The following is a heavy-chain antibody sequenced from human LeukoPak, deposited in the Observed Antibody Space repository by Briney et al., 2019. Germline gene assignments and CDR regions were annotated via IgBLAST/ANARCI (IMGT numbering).Heavy chain of an antibody. CDR1: GYTFTTYW. V-gene: IGHV5-51*01. Sequence: GESLKISCQASGYTFTTYWIGWVRQMPGKGLECMGIIYPDDSDTTYSPSFQGQVTISANKSFSTAYLQWSSLKASDTAIYYCARLGGDTYYFGSASYPNWYFDLWGRGTLVTVSS. CDR2: IYPDDSDT. CDR3: ARLGGDTYYFGSASYPNWYFDL. J-gene: IGHJ2*01. D-gene: IGHD3-10*01.